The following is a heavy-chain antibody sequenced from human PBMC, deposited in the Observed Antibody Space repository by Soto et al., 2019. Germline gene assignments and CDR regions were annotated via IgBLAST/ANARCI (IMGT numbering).Heavy chain of an antibody. Sequence: GGSLRLSCAASGFTFSSYAMSWVRQAPGKGLEWVSGISGSGGITYYADFVKGRVTISRDNSKNTLDLQMNSLRAGATAVYYSASGGLRDSTITTPAAYWGQGTLVTVSS. V-gene: IGHV3-23*01. CDR2: ISGSGGIT. J-gene: IGHJ4*02. D-gene: IGHD1-20*01. CDR3: ASGGLRDSTITTPAAY. CDR1: GFTFSSYA.